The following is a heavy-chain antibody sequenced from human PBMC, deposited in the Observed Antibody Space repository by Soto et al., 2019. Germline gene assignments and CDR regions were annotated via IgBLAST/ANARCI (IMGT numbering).Heavy chain of an antibody. D-gene: IGHD1-26*01. CDR1: GCTFTRYD. CDR2: MTPNSGHT. Sequence: AAVKVSCKACGCTFTRYDINWVRQATGQGLEWMGWMTPNSGHTGYAQKFQGRVTMTRNTSISTAYMELSSLRSEDTAVYYCARVQQRYSGTYLAYWGQGTLVTVS. CDR3: ARVQQRYSGTYLAY. V-gene: IGHV1-8*01. J-gene: IGHJ4*02.